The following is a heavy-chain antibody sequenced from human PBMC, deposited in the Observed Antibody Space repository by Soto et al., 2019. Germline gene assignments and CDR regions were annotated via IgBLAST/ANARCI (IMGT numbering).Heavy chain of an antibody. J-gene: IGHJ4*02. D-gene: IGHD6-6*01. CDR1: GGTLSSYT. V-gene: IGHV1-69*04. Sequence: GASVKVSCKASGGTLSSYTFSWVRQAPGQGLEWMGRIIPILGIANYAQKFQGRVTITADKSTSTAYMELSSLRSEDTAVYYCAIDLSSSSGYYFDYWGQGTLVTVSS. CDR2: IIPILGIA. CDR3: AIDLSSSSGYYFDY.